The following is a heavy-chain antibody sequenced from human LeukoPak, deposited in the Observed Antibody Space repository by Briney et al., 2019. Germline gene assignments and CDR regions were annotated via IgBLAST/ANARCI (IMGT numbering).Heavy chain of an antibody. Sequence: GRALRLSCAASGFTFSSYGMHWGRQAPGKGLEWVAVLWYDGSNKYYADSVKGRFTISRDNSKNTLYLQMNSMRAEDTAVYYCARGARFGDVWGQGTTVTVSS. J-gene: IGHJ6*02. CDR1: GFTFSSYG. CDR2: LWYDGSNK. CDR3: ARGARFGDV. D-gene: IGHD3-10*01. V-gene: IGHV3-33*01.